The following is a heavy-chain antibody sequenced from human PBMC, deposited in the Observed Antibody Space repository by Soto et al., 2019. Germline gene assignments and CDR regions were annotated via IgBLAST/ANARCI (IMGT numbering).Heavy chain of an antibody. J-gene: IGHJ6*02. V-gene: IGHV3-23*01. Sequence: PGGSLRLSCAASGFTFSSYAMRWVRQAPGKGLEWVASISGSADSTYYADSVKGRFTISRDNSKNTLYLQMNSLRAEDTAVYYCAKDVAIDGMDVWGQGTTVTVSS. D-gene: IGHD2-2*02. CDR1: GFTFSSYA. CDR2: ISGSADST. CDR3: AKDVAIDGMDV.